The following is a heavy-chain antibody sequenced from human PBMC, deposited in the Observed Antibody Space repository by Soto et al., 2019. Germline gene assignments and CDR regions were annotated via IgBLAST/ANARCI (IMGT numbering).Heavy chain of an antibody. Sequence: QLQLQESGSGLVKPSQTLSLTCTVSGGSISSGSYSWSWIRQPPGKGLEWIGYIYHSGNTYYNPSLKGRVTISIDMSKNQFSLKLSSVTAADTAVYYCARGGSGHGDDNWFDPWGQGTLLTVSS. CDR2: IYHSGNT. CDR3: ARGGSGHGDDNWFDP. CDR1: GGSISSGSYS. D-gene: IGHD4-17*01. J-gene: IGHJ5*02. V-gene: IGHV4-30-2*01.